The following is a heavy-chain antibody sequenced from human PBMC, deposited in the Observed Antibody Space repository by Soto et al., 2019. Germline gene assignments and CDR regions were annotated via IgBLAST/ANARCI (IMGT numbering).Heavy chain of an antibody. CDR3: VSDRRYGHASVPST. CDR2: ISYDGSLQ. V-gene: IGHV3-30*03. CDR1: GFAFSSYG. D-gene: IGHD5-18*01. J-gene: IGHJ5*02. Sequence: QAQLVESGGGVVQPGRSLRLSCAASGFAFSSYGMHWVRQAPGTGLEWVAVISYDGSLQHYADSVKGRFTISRDNSKNMVLLQISSLRAEDTAVYYCVSDRRYGHASVPSTWGQGTLVSVSS.